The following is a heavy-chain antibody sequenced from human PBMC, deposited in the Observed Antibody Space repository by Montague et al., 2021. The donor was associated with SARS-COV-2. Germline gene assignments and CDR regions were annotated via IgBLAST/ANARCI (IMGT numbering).Heavy chain of an antibody. D-gene: IGHD6-19*01. Sequence: NEYAVSLKSRMTINPDTSKNQFSLHVKSMTPEDTAVYYCTVAVGGRGGDDYWGQGTLVTVSS. CDR3: TVAVGGRGGDDY. CDR2: N. J-gene: IGHJ4*02. V-gene: IGHV6-1*01.